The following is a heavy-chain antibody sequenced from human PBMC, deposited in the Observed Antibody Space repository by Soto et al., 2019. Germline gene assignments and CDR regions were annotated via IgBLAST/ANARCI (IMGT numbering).Heavy chain of an antibody. D-gene: IGHD4-17*01. Sequence: GESLKISCKGSGYSFTSYWIGWVRQAPGKGLEWVSAISGSGGSTYYADSVKGRFTISRDNSKNTLYLQMNSLRAEDTAVYYCAKDTGAMDVWGQGTTVTVSS. J-gene: IGHJ6*02. V-gene: IGHV3-23*01. CDR2: ISGSGGST. CDR3: AKDTGAMDV. CDR1: GYSFTSYW.